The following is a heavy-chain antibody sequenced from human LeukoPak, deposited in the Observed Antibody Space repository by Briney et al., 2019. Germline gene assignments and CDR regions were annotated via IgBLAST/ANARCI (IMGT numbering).Heavy chain of an antibody. CDR2: VYYTGTT. D-gene: IGHD1-26*01. V-gene: IGHV4-59*08. CDR3: ARAGDSGSYYFDY. Sequence: TSETLSLTCTVSGGSISIYYWSWIRQPPGKGLEWIGYVYYTGTTNYNPSLKSRVTISVDTSKNQFSLKLSSVTAADTAVYYCARAGDSGSYYFDYWGQGTLVTVSS. CDR1: GGSISIYY. J-gene: IGHJ4*02.